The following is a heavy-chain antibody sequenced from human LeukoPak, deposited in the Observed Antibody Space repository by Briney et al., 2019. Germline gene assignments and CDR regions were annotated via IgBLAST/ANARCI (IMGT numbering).Heavy chain of an antibody. CDR2: IRSKANSYAT. J-gene: IGHJ4*02. D-gene: IGHD2-15*01. V-gene: IGHV3-73*01. CDR1: GFTFSGSA. CDR3: TRHHPIVVVASH. Sequence: GGSLRLSCAASGFTFSGSAMHWVRRASGKGLEWVGRIRSKANSYATAYAASVKGRFTISRDDSKNTAYLQMNSLKTEDTAVYYCTRHHPIVVVASHWGQGTLVTVSS.